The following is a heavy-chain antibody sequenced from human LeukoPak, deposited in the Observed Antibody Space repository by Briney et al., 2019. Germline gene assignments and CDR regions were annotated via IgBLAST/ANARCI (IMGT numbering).Heavy chain of an antibody. D-gene: IGHD3-10*01. J-gene: IGHJ4*02. Sequence: GGSLRLSCAASGFTFSSYAMSWVRQAPGKGLEWVSAISGSGGSTYYADSVKGRFTISRDNSENTLYLQMNSLRAEDTAVYYCAKRALLWFGELEDYWGQGTLVTVSS. CDR3: AKRALLWFGELEDY. V-gene: IGHV3-23*01. CDR2: ISGSGGST. CDR1: GFTFSSYA.